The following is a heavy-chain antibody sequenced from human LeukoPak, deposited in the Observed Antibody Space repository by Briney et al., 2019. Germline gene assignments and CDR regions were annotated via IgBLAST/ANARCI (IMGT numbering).Heavy chain of an antibody. J-gene: IGHJ6*03. CDR2: IYYSGRA. CDR1: GGSISSSNW. D-gene: IGHD3-10*01. Sequence: PSGTLSLTCAVSGGSISSSNWWTWVRQPPGKGLEWIGEIYYSGRAKYNSSLESRVTISVDKSKNQFSLNLSSVTAADTAVYYCARTTMVRGTYYMDVWGKGTTVTVSS. V-gene: IGHV4-4*02. CDR3: ARTTMVRGTYYMDV.